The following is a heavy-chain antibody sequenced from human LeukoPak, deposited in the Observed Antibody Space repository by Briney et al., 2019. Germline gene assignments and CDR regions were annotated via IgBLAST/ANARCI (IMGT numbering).Heavy chain of an antibody. CDR2: IKQDGSEK. CDR3: AREGKYCSSTSCSFFDY. CDR1: GFTFSSYW. J-gene: IGHJ4*02. Sequence: GGSLRLSCAASGFTFSSYWVSWVRQAPGKGLEWVANIKQDGSEKYYVDSVKGRFTISRDNAKNSLYLQMNSLRAEDTAVYYCAREGKYCSSTSCSFFDYWGQGTLVTVSS. D-gene: IGHD2-2*01. V-gene: IGHV3-7*01.